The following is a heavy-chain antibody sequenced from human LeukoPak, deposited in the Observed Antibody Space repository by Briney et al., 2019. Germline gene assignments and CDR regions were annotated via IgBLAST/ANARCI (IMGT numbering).Heavy chain of an antibody. CDR2: IYHSGST. CDR3: ARAGYSSQAGWFDP. V-gene: IGHV4-30-2*01. J-gene: IGHJ5*02. Sequence: PSETLSLTCTVSGGSISSGGYYWRWIRQPPGKGLEWIGYIYHSGSTYYNPSLKSRVTISVDRSKNQFSLKLSSVTAADTAVYYCARAGYSSQAGWFDPWGQGTLVTVSS. CDR1: GGSISSGGYY. D-gene: IGHD6-13*01.